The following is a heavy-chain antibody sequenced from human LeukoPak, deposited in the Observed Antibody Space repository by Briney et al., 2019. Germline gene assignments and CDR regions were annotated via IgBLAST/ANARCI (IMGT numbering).Heavy chain of an antibody. CDR1: GFTFSSYA. V-gene: IGHV3-23*01. CDR2: ISGSGGST. D-gene: IGHD2-2*01. CDR3: AKVPLGYCSSTSCRNSRDHYYYYMDV. J-gene: IGHJ6*03. Sequence: SGGSLRLSCAASGFTFSSYAMSWVRQAPGKGLEWVSAISGSGGSTYYADSVKGRFTISRDNSKNTLYLQMNSLRAEDTAVYYCAKVPLGYCSSTSCRNSRDHYYYYMDVWGKGTTVTVSS.